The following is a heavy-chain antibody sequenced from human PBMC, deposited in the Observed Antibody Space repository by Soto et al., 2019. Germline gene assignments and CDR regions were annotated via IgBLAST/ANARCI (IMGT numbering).Heavy chain of an antibody. D-gene: IGHD4-17*01. CDR3: ARGDYGDYVSGEYYFDY. CDR1: GFTFSSYG. Sequence: GGSLRLSCAASGFTFSSYGMHWVRQAPGKGLEWVAVIWYDGSNKYYADSVKGRFTISRDNSKNTLYLQMNSLRAEDTAVYYCARGDYGDYVSGEYYFDYWGQGTLVTVSS. J-gene: IGHJ4*02. CDR2: IWYDGSNK. V-gene: IGHV3-33*01.